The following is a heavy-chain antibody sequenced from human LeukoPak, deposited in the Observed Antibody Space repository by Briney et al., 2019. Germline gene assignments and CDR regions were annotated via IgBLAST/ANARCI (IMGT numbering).Heavy chain of an antibody. V-gene: IGHV3-23*01. CDR2: IFPSGGEI. CDR1: GFTFSTFA. CDR3: ATYRQVLLPFES. J-gene: IGHJ4*02. Sequence: GGSLRLSCEASGFTFSTFAMIWVRQPPGEGLEWVSSIFPSGGEIHYADSVRGRFTISRDNFKSTLSLQMNSLRAEDTAIYYCATYRQVLLPFESWGQGTLVTVSS. D-gene: IGHD2-8*02.